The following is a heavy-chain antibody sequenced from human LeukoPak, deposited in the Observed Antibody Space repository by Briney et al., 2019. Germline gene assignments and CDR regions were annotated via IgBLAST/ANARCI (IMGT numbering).Heavy chain of an antibody. CDR3: AKDHSVGATKGYFDY. J-gene: IGHJ4*02. Sequence: GESLRLSCAASGFTFSSYGMHWVRQAPGKGLEWVAVISYDGSNKYYADSVKGRFTISRDNSKNTLYLQMNSLRAEDTAVYYCAKDHSVGATKGYFDYWGQGTLVTVSS. CDR2: ISYDGSNK. CDR1: GFTFSSYG. V-gene: IGHV3-30*18. D-gene: IGHD1-26*01.